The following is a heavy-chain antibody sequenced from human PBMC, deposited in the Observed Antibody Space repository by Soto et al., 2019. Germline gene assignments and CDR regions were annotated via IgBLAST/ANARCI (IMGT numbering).Heavy chain of an antibody. CDR2: LSGSGVST. V-gene: IGHV3-23*01. CDR3: ARRGPGTYFDY. D-gene: IGHD6-13*01. J-gene: IGHJ4*02. Sequence: GGSLRLSCVASGFPFSNYAMTWVRQAPGKGLEWVSALSGSGVSTYYADSVMGRFTISRDNSKNTVYLQMNSLRAEDTAVYYCARRGPGTYFDYWGQGTLVTVSS. CDR1: GFPFSNYA.